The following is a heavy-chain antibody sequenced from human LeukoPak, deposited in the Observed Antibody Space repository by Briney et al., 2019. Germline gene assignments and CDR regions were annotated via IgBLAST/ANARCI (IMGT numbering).Heavy chain of an antibody. Sequence: ASVKVSCKASGYTFTSYGISWVRQAPGQGLEWMGWISAYNGNTNYAQKLQGRVTMTTDTSTSTAYMELRSLRSDDTAVYYCARFRDLLGYNWNEDDYWGQGTLVTVSS. CDR2: ISAYNGNT. CDR1: GYTFTSYG. V-gene: IGHV1-18*01. CDR3: ARFRDLLGYNWNEDDY. J-gene: IGHJ4*02. D-gene: IGHD1-20*01.